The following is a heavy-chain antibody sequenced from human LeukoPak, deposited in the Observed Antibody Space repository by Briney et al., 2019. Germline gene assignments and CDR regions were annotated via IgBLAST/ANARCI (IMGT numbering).Heavy chain of an antibody. V-gene: IGHV3-74*01. CDR1: GFTFSSYR. Sequence: GGSLRLSCAASGFTFSSYRMHWVRQAPGKGLVWVSRINSDGSSTSYADSVKGRFTISRDNAKNTLYLQMNSLRAEDTAVYYCARATPDIVVVPAAVELSYGMDVWGQGTTVTVSS. J-gene: IGHJ6*02. D-gene: IGHD2-2*01. CDR2: INSDGSST. CDR3: ARATPDIVVVPAAVELSYGMDV.